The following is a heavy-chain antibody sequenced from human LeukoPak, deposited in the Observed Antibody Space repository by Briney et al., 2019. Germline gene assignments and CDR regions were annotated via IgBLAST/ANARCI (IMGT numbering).Heavy chain of an antibody. CDR1: GLTFGTYA. D-gene: IGHD1-26*01. V-gene: IGHV3-23*01. CDR3: AKGARGSYFRLDD. J-gene: IGHJ4*02. Sequence: SGGSLRLSCEASGLTFGTYAMNWVRQGPGKGLEWVSAISGSGGSTYRADSVKGRFTISRDNSKNTLYLQMNSLRAEDTAVYYCAKGARGSYFRLDDWGQGTLVTVSS. CDR2: ISGSGGST.